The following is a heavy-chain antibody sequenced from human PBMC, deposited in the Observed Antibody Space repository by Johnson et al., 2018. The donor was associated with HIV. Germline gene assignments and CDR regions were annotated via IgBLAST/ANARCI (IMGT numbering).Heavy chain of an antibody. J-gene: IGHJ3*01. CDR1: GFTFSSYW. CDR2: INGDGSRT. CDR3: ARTDCSGDSCQCYDPFDV. V-gene: IGHV3-74*02. D-gene: IGHD6-25*01. Sequence: EVQLVESGGGVVQPGRSLRLSCAASGFTFSSYWMHWVRQAPGKGLVWVSRINGDGSRTSYADSVKGRFTIARDNAKNTLYLQMNSLRAEDTAMYYCARTDCSGDSCQCYDPFDVWGQGEMVTVSS.